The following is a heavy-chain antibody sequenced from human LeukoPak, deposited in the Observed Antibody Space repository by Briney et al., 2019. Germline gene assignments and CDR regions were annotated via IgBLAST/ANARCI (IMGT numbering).Heavy chain of an antibody. CDR2: ISYDGSNK. D-gene: IGHD3-9*01. CDR3: ARDERYFDTGNCFDY. CDR1: GFTFSSYA. Sequence: PGGSLRLSCAASGFTFSSYAMSWVRQAPGKGLEWVAVISYDGSNKYYADSVKGRFTISRDNSKNTLYLQMNSLRAEDTAVYYCARDERYFDTGNCFDYWGQGTLVTVSS. V-gene: IGHV3-30*04. J-gene: IGHJ4*02.